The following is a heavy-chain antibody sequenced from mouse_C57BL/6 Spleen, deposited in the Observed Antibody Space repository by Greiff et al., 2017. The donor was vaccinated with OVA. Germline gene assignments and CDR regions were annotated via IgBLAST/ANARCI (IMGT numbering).Heavy chain of an antibody. CDR2: INPGSGGT. Sequence: QVQLQQSGAELVRPGTSVKVSCKASGYAFTNYLIEWVKQRPGQGLEWIGVINPGSGGTNYNEKFKGKATLTADKSSSTAYMQLSSLTSEDSAVYFCARSPYYGSGYYYAMDYWGQGTSVTVSS. D-gene: IGHD1-1*01. CDR3: ARSPYYGSGYYYAMDY. V-gene: IGHV1-54*01. J-gene: IGHJ4*01. CDR1: GYAFTNYL.